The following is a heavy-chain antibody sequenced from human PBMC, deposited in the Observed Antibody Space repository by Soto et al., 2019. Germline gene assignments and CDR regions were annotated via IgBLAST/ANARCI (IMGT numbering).Heavy chain of an antibody. CDR2: IYYSGST. D-gene: IGHD3-22*01. CDR3: ARARGGYYDY. J-gene: IGHJ4*02. CDR1: GVSISSYY. Sequence: SETLSLTCTVSGVSISSYYWSWIRQPPGKGLEWIGYIYYSGSTNYNPSLKSRVTISVDTSKNQFSLKLSSVTAADTAVYYCARARGGYYDYWGQGTLVT. V-gene: IGHV4-59*01.